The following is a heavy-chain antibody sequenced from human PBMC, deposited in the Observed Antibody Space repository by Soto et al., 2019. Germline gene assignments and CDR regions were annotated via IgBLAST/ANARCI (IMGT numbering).Heavy chain of an antibody. CDR3: AGSISSGWARSFDY. Sequence: PRGSLTPSCPASGFTFTSYIITWFRQAPGKGLEWVSSISSSSSYIYYADSVKGRFTISRDNAKNSLYLQMNSLRAEDTAVYYCAGSISSGWARSFDYCGEGILVTVSS. V-gene: IGHV3-21*01. D-gene: IGHD6-19*01. J-gene: IGHJ4*02. CDR1: GFTFTSYI. CDR2: ISSSSSYI.